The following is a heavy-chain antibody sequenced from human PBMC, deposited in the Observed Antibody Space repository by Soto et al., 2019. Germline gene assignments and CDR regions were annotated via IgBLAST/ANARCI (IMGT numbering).Heavy chain of an antibody. CDR3: AREKHPVLGYYYCGMDV. V-gene: IGHV1-2*02. D-gene: IGHD6-6*01. Sequence: ASVKVSCKASGYTFTGYYMHWVRQAPGQGLEWMGWINPNSGGTNYAQKFQGRVTMTRDTSISTAYMELSRLRSDDTAVYYCAREKHPVLGYYYCGMDVWGQGTTVTVPS. CDR1: GYTFTGYY. J-gene: IGHJ6*02. CDR2: INPNSGGT.